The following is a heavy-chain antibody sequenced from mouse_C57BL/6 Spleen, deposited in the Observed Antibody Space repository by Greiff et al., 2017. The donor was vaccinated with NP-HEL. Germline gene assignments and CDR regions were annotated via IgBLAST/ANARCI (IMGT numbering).Heavy chain of an antibody. Sequence: VQLKQSGAELVRPGASVKLSCTASGFNIKDYYMHWVKQRPEQGLEWIGRIDPEDGDTEYAPKFQGKATMTAVTSSNTAYLQLSSLTSEDTAVYYCTGTTPPYAMDYWGQGTSVTVSS. V-gene: IGHV14-1*01. CDR1: GFNIKDYY. CDR2: IDPEDGDT. J-gene: IGHJ4*01. CDR3: TGTTPPYAMDY. D-gene: IGHD1-1*01.